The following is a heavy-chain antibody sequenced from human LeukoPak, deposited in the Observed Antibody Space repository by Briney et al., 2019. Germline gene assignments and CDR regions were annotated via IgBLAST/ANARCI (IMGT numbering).Heavy chain of an antibody. J-gene: IGHJ3*02. Sequence: GGSLRLSCAASGFTVSSNYMSWVRQAPWEGLEWVSVIYSGGSTYYADSAKGRFTISRDNSKNTLYLQMNSLRAEDTAVYYCASDIVVVPAARPHAFDIWGQGTMVTVSS. CDR1: GFTVSSNY. CDR3: ASDIVVVPAARPHAFDI. V-gene: IGHV3-53*01. D-gene: IGHD2-2*01. CDR2: IYSGGST.